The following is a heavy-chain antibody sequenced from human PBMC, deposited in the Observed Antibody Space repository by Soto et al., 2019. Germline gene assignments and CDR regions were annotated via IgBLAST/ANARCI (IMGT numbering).Heavy chain of an antibody. CDR3: AREWDSGYEGRPKPNDY. J-gene: IGHJ4*02. CDR2: ISSSSSYI. V-gene: IGHV3-21*01. Sequence: PGGSLRLSCAASGFTFSSYSMNWVRQAPGKGLEWVSSISSSSSYIYYADSVKGRFTISRDNAKNSLYLQMNSLRAEDTAVYYCAREWDSGYEGRPKPNDYWGQGTLVTVSS. CDR1: GFTFSSYS. D-gene: IGHD5-12*01.